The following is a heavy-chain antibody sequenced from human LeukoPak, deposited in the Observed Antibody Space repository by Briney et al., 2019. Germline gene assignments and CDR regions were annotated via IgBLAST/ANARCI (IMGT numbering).Heavy chain of an antibody. CDR2: LKHNGST. J-gene: IGHJ4*02. Sequence: ETLSHTCAVYGGSLRGDYGSRIPQPPGKGRERSGALKHNGSTNYNPSLKSRVTISVDTSKYQISRKLSSVTASDTAVYFCARRPRGVRRDGYNIYYFDYWGQGTLVTVSS. CDR3: ARRPRGVRRDGYNIYYFDY. D-gene: IGHD5-24*01. CDR1: GGSLRGDY. V-gene: IGHV4-34*01.